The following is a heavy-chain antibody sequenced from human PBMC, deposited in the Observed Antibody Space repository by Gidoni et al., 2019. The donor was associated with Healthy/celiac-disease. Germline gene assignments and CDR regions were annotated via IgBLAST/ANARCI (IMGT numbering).Heavy chain of an antibody. V-gene: IGHV3-48*03. CDR2: ISSSGSTI. Sequence: EVQLVESGGGLVQPGGSLRLSCSASGFTFSSYEMNWVRQAPGKGLEWVSYISSSGSTIYYADSVKGRFTISRDNAKNSLYLKMNSLRAEDTAVYYCAREFRDYYYYGMDVWGQGTTVTVSS. CDR1: GFTFSSYE. J-gene: IGHJ6*02. CDR3: AREFRDYYYYGMDV.